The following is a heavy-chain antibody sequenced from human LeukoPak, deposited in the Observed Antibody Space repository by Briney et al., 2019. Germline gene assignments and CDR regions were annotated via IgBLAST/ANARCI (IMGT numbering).Heavy chain of an antibody. CDR3: ARALSGTTEVGNWFDP. CDR2: IYYSGST. Sequence: SETLSLTCTVSGGSISSGDYYWSWIRQPPGKGLEWIGYIYYSGSTYYNPSPKSRVTISVDTSKNQFSLKLSSVTAADTAVYYCARALSGTTEVGNWFDPWGQGTLVTVSS. V-gene: IGHV4-30-4*08. D-gene: IGHD1-1*01. CDR1: GGSISSGDYY. J-gene: IGHJ5*02.